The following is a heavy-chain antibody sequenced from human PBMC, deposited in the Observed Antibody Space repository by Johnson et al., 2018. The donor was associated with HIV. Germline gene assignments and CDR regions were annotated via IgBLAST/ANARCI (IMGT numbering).Heavy chain of an antibody. V-gene: IGHV3-30*04. CDR2: ISYDGSNK. J-gene: IGHJ3*02. D-gene: IGHD1-26*01. CDR1: GFTFSSYA. Sequence: QVQLVESGGGVVQPGRSLRLSCAASGFTFSSYAMHWVRQAPGKGLEWVAVISYDGSNKYYADSVKGRFTISRDNSKNTLYLQMNSLRAEDTAVYYCARGSWSSGSYGIWYAFDIWGHGTMVTVSS. CDR3: ARGSWSSGSYGIWYAFDI.